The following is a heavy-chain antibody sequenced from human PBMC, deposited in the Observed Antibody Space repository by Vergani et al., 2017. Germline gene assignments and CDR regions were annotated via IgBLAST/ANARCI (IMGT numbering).Heavy chain of an antibody. CDR2: IYHSGST. CDR3: AGQQLVGHYFDY. D-gene: IGHD6-13*01. V-gene: IGHV4-38-2*01. Sequence: QVQLQESGPGLVKPSETLSLTCAVSGYSISSGYYWGWIRQPPGKGLEWIGSIYHSGSTYYNPSLKSRVTISVDTSKNQFSLKLSSVTAADTAVYYCAGQQLVGHYFDYWGQGTLVTVSS. J-gene: IGHJ4*02. CDR1: GYSISSGYY.